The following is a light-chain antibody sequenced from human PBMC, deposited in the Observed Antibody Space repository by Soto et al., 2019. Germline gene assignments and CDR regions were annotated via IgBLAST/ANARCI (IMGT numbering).Light chain of an antibody. CDR2: AAS. Sequence: DIQLTQSPSSLSAFVVDTVTITCRATDSIDRYLNWYQQKPGQAPRVLITAASTLQSGVPSRFSGSGSGTDFTLTINNLQPEDFATHYCQRTYNAPFPSRPGTKVAIK. CDR1: DSIDRY. V-gene: IGKV1-39*01. J-gene: IGKJ3*01. CDR3: QRTYNAPFP.